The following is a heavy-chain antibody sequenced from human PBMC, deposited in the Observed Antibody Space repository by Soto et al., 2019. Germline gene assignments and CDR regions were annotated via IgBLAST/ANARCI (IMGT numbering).Heavy chain of an antibody. CDR3: AREGPIAVATDAFDI. V-gene: IGHV1-2*04. CDR1: GYTFTGYY. J-gene: IGHJ3*02. Sequence: ASVKVSCKASGYTFTGYYMHWVRQAPGQGLEWMGWVNPNSGGTNYAQKFQGWVTMTRDTSISTAYMELSRLRSDDTAVYYCAREGPIAVATDAFDIWGQGTMVTVSS. CDR2: VNPNSGGT. D-gene: IGHD6-19*01.